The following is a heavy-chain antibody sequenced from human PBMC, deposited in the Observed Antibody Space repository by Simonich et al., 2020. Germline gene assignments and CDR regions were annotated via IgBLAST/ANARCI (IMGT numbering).Heavy chain of an antibody. Sequence: EVQLLESGGGLVQPGGSLRLSCAASGFTFSSYAMSWVRRAPGKGRELVSAICGSGGSTYYSDSVKGRFTISRDNSKNTLYLQMNSLRAEDTAVYYCAKDSSLVGATDWFDPWGQGTLVTVSS. CDR2: ICGSGGST. CDR3: AKDSSLVGATDWFDP. J-gene: IGHJ5*02. D-gene: IGHD1-26*01. V-gene: IGHV3-23*01. CDR1: GFTFSSYA.